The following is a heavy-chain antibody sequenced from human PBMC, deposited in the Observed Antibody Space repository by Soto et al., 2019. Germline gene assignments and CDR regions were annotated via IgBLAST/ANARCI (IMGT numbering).Heavy chain of an antibody. CDR3: AREDAYCSSSSCYIY. CDR2: INHSGST. J-gene: IGHJ4*02. D-gene: IGHD2-2*02. Sequence: KPSETLSLTCAVYGGSFSGYYWSWIRQPPGKGLEWIGEINHSGSTNYNPSLKSRVTISVDTSKKQFSLKLSSVTAADTAVYYCAREDAYCSSSSCYIYWGQGTLVTVSS. CDR1: GGSFSGYY. V-gene: IGHV4-34*01.